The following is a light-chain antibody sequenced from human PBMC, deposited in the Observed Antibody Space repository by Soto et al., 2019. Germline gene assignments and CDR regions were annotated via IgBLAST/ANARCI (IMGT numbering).Light chain of an antibody. J-gene: IGLJ1*01. Sequence: QSALTQPPSASGSPGQSVTISCTGTSSDVGGYNFVSWYQQHPGKAPKLMIYDVNKRPSGVPDRFSGSKSANTASLTVSGLHAEDEADYYCSSHAGDNNPFVFGTGTKVTVL. CDR2: DVN. CDR3: SSHAGDNNPFV. CDR1: SSDVGGYNF. V-gene: IGLV2-8*01.